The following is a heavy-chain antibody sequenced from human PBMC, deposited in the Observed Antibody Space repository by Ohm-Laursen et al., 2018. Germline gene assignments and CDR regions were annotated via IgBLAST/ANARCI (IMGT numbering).Heavy chain of an antibody. CDR3: ARDPECRPRASSTSCDNWFDP. V-gene: IGHV3-48*01. CDR2: ISSRSSTK. D-gene: IGHD2-2*01. J-gene: IGHJ5*02. Sequence: GSLRLSCAAVGFMFSSRSMNWVRQAPGKGLEWVSHISSRSSTKYYADSVRGRFTISRDNSKNTVYLQINSLSVEDTAVYYCARDPECRPRASSTSCDNWFDPWGQGTLVTVSS. CDR1: GFMFSSRS.